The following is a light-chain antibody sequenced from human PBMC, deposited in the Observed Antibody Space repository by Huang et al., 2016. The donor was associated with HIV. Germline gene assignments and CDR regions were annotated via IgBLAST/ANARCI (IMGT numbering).Light chain of an antibody. CDR3: QHFDNLALT. CDR1: QGISNY. V-gene: IGKV1-33*01. Sequence: DIQMTQSPSSLSASVGDRVTITCQASQGISNYLNWYQQKPGKAPKLLIYDASNLETGVPSRFSGSGSGTDFTFTISSLQPEDIATYYCQHFDNLALTFGGGTKVQIK. J-gene: IGKJ4*01. CDR2: DAS.